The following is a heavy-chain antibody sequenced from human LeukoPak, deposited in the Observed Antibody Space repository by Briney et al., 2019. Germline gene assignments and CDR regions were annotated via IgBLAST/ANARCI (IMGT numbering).Heavy chain of an antibody. CDR2: INPNSGGT. J-gene: IGHJ6*03. CDR1: GYTFTGYY. CDR3: ARVRTGTTVYMDV. V-gene: IGHV1-2*02. D-gene: IGHD1-7*01. Sequence: GASVKVSCKASGYTFTGYYMHWVRQAPGQGLEWMGWINPNSGGTNYAQKFQGRVTMTRDTSISTAYMELSRLRSGDTAVYYCARVRTGTTVYMDVWGKGTTVTVSS.